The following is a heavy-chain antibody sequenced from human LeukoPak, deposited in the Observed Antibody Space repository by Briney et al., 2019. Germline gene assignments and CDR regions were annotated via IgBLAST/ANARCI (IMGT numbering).Heavy chain of an antibody. CDR2: ISGSSYHI. Sequence: GGSLRLSCAASGFTFSTCSMKWVRQAPGKALEWVSSISGSSYHIYYADSVKGRFTISRDNSKNTLYLQMNSLRAEDTAVYYCAKGYYYDSAGYYTVDYWGQGTLVTVSS. CDR3: AKGYYYDSAGYYTVDY. J-gene: IGHJ4*02. D-gene: IGHD3-22*01. V-gene: IGHV3-21*04. CDR1: GFTFSTCS.